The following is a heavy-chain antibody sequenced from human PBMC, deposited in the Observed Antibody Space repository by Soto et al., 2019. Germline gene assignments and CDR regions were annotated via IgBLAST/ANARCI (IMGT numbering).Heavy chain of an antibody. J-gene: IGHJ4*02. V-gene: IGHV3-30-3*01. D-gene: IGHD6-19*01. Sequence: GGSLRLSCAASGFTFSSYAMHWVRQAPGKGLEWVAVISYDGSNKYYADSVKGRFTISRDNSKNTLYLQMNSLRAEDTAVYYCAREAVAGNSFDYWGQGTLVTVSS. CDR3: AREAVAGNSFDY. CDR1: GFTFSSYA. CDR2: ISYDGSNK.